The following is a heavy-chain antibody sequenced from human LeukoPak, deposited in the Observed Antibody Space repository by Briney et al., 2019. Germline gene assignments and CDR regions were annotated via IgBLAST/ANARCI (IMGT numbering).Heavy chain of an antibody. Sequence: SETLSLTCTVSGGSISSYYWSWIRQPPGKGLEWIGYIHYSGSTNYNPSLKSRVTISVDTSKNQFSLKLSSVTAADTAVYYCARQLGYSYGQNWFDPWGQGTLVTVSS. V-gene: IGHV4-59*08. D-gene: IGHD5-18*01. CDR2: IHYSGST. CDR3: ARQLGYSYGQNWFDP. J-gene: IGHJ5*02. CDR1: GGSISSYY.